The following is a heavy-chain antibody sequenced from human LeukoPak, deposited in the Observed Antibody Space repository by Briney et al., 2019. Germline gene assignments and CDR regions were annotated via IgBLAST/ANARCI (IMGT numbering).Heavy chain of an antibody. CDR3: ARDPITMVRGEYGMDV. D-gene: IGHD3-10*01. Sequence: GGSLRLSCAASGFTFSSYSMNWVRRAPGKGLEWVSSISSSSSYIYYADSVKGRFTISRDNAKNSLYLQMNSLRAEDTAVYYCARDPITMVRGEYGMDVWGQGTTVTVSS. V-gene: IGHV3-21*01. CDR2: ISSSSSYI. J-gene: IGHJ6*02. CDR1: GFTFSSYS.